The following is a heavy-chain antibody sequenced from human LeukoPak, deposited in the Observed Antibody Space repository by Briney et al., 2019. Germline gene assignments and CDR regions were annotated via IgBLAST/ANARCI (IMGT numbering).Heavy chain of an antibody. CDR1: GDSIVNYY. J-gene: IGHJ4*02. D-gene: IGHD5-12*01. V-gene: IGHV4-59*01. Sequence: SETLSLTRSVSGDSIVNYYWSWIRQSPGKALEWLGYIHSSGVTNYNSSFKSRVTISVDTSKNQFSLKLNSVTAAGTAVYSCARQTSAYPYYFDFWGQGTLVTVSS. CDR3: ARQTSAYPYYFDF. CDR2: IHSSGVT.